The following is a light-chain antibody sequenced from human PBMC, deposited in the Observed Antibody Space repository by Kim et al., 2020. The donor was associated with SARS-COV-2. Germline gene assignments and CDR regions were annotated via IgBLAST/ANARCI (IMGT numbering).Light chain of an antibody. CDR1: KTIGTF. CDR3: QQSHTTPFT. CDR2: DTF. Sequence: AAVGDRVSITCRASKTIGTFLNWYQQKAGKAPKLLIHDTFTLQSGVPSRFSGSGSGTDFTLTISSLQPEDVATYFCQQSHTTPFTFGPGTKVDIK. V-gene: IGKV1-39*01. J-gene: IGKJ3*01.